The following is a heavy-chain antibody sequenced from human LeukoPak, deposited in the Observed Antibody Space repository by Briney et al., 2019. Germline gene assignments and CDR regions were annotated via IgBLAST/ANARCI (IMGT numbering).Heavy chain of an antibody. J-gene: IGHJ4*02. CDR2: VYYSGNT. CDR3: AIIPVIEPRRPNYYDY. V-gene: IGHV4-39*01. Sequence: SETLSLTCTLSGGSINSSSYYWDWIRQPPGKGLEWIGSVYYSGNTYSNPSLKSRVTISIDTSKNQFSLKLRSVTAADTAVYYCAIIPVIEPRRPNYYDYWGEGALVTVCS. CDR1: GGSINSSSYY. D-gene: IGHD6-6*01.